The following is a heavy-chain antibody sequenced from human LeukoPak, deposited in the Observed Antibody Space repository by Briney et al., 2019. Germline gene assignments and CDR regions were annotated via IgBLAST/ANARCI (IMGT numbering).Heavy chain of an antibody. V-gene: IGHV4-34*01. D-gene: IGHD1-26*01. CDR2: INHSGST. CDR1: GGSFSGYY. J-gene: IGHJ4*02. Sequence: SETLSLTCAVYGGSFSGYYWSWIRQPPGKGLEWIGEINHSGSTNYNPSLKSRVTISLDTSKNQFSLKLSSVTAADTAVYYCARVEWELRANDYWGQGTLVTVSS. CDR3: ARVEWELRANDY.